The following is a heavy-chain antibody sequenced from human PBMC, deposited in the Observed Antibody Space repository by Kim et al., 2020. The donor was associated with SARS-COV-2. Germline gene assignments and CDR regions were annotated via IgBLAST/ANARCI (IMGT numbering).Heavy chain of an antibody. J-gene: IGHJ4*02. CDR3: ARVDKSSGYFSSRVRDVTQEDF. CDR2: ISYDGSNT. CDR1: GFTFSSYA. V-gene: IGHV3-30*04. D-gene: IGHD3-22*01. Sequence: GGSLRLSCAASGFTFSSYAMHWVRHAPGKGLEWVAVISYDGSNTYYADSVKGRFTISRDNSKNTLYLQMNSLRAEDTAVYYCARVDKSSGYFSSRVRDVTQEDFWGRGTLVTVSS.